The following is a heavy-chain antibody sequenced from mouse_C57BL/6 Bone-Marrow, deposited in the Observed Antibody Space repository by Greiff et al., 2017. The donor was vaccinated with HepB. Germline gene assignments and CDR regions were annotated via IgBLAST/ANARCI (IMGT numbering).Heavy chain of an antibody. CDR3: TRHGDYSGSSYDYYAMDY. CDR1: GFTFSDYY. D-gene: IGHD1-1*01. J-gene: IGHJ4*01. CDR2: ISNGGGST. V-gene: IGHV5-12*01. Sequence: DVHLVESGGGLVQPGGSLKLSCAASGFTFSDYYMYWVRQTPEKRLEWVAYISNGGGSTYYPDTVKGRFTISRDNAKNTLYLQMSRLTSEDTAMYYCTRHGDYSGSSYDYYAMDYWGQGTTVTVSS.